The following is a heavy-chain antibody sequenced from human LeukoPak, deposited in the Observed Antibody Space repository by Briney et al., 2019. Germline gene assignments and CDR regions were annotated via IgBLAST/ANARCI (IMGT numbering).Heavy chain of an antibody. CDR1: GGSISSGDYY. D-gene: IGHD1-20*01. V-gene: IGHV4-30-4*01. CDR2: IYYSGST. J-gene: IGHJ3*02. Sequence: PSQTLSPTCTVSGGSISSGDYYWSWIRQPPGKGLEWIGYIYYSGSTYYNPSLKSRVTISVDTSKNQFSLKLSSVTAADTAVYYCARGDYNWNPAVAFDIWGQGTMVTVSS. CDR3: ARGDYNWNPAVAFDI.